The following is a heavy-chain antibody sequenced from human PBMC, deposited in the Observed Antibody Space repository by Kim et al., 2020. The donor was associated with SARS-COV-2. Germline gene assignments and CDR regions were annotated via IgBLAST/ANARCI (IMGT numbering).Heavy chain of an antibody. CDR3: AGEGTEATIVWYFDP. D-gene: IGHD5-12*01. CDR1: GFTFSSYA. J-gene: IGHJ2*01. CDR2: ISYDGSNK. Sequence: GGSLRLSCAASGFTFSSYAMHWVRQAPGKGLEWVAVISYDGSNKYYADSVKGRFTISRDNSKNTLYLQMNSLRAEDTAVYYCAGEGTEATIVWYFDPWGRGTLVTVSS. V-gene: IGHV3-30-3*01.